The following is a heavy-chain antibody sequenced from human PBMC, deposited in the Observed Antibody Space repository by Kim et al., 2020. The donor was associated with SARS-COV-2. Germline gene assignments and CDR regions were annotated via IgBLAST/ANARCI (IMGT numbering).Heavy chain of an antibody. CDR3: ARLSWGAFDY. J-gene: IGHJ4*02. D-gene: IGHD7-27*01. V-gene: IGHV4-34*01. CDR2: ST. Sequence: STNYSPSLKSRVTISVDTAKNQFSLKLSSVTAADTAVYYCARLSWGAFDYWGQGTLVTVSS.